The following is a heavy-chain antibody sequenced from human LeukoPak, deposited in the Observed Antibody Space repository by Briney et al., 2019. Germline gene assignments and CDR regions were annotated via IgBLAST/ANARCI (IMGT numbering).Heavy chain of an antibody. D-gene: IGHD6-19*01. CDR3: AREGAVVGWYYYYYMDV. CDR2: INTDGSST. CDR1: GFTFSSYW. V-gene: IGHV3-74*01. Sequence: GGSLRLSCAASGFTFSSYWMHWVRQAPGKGLVWVSRINTDGSSTSYADSVNGRFTISRDNAKNTLYLQMNSLRAEDTAVYYCAREGAVVGWYYYYYMDVWGKGTTVTVSS. J-gene: IGHJ6*03.